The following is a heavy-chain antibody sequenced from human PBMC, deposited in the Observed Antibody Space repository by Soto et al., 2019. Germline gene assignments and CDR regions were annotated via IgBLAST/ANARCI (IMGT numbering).Heavy chain of an antibody. D-gene: IGHD3-22*01. V-gene: IGHV4-30-2*01. CDR2: IYHSGST. J-gene: IGHJ5*02. CDR1: GGSISSGGYS. CDR3: ARDERDYDSSGYYYWFDP. Sequence: SETLSLTCAVAGGSISSGGYSWSWIRQPPGKGLEWIGYIYHSGSTYYNPSLKSRVTISVDRSKNQFSLKLSSVTAADTAVYYCARDERDYDSSGYYYWFDPWGQGTLVTVSS.